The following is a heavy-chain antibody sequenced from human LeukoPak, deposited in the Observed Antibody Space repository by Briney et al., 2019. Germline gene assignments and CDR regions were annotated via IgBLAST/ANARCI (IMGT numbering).Heavy chain of an antibody. V-gene: IGHV3-21*01. CDR1: GFTFSSYS. J-gene: IGHJ4*02. D-gene: IGHD6-13*01. Sequence: GGSLRLSCAASGFTFSSYSMNWVRQAPGKGLEWVSSISSSSSYIYYADSVKGRFTISRDNAKNSLYLQMNSLRAEDTVVYYCARTIAAAGTLDFDYWGQGTLVTVSS. CDR3: ARTIAAAGTLDFDY. CDR2: ISSSSSYI.